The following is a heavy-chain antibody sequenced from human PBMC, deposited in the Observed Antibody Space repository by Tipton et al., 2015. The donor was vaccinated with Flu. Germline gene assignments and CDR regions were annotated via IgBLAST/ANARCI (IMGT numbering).Heavy chain of an antibody. V-gene: IGHV3-7*01. CDR3: TRRLVED. Sequence: SLSLSCAASGFIFSDYWMAWVRQAPGKGLEWVANINYDGSTIYYVDSVKGRFTISRDNAKNSLYLQMNNLRAEDTAMYYCTRRLVEDWGQGTQVTVSS. CDR2: INYDGSTI. CDR1: GFIFSDYW. J-gene: IGHJ4*02.